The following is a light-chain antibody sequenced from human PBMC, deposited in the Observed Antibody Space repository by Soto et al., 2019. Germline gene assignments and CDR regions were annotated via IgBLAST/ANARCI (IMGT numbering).Light chain of an antibody. CDR2: DAS. V-gene: IGKV3-11*01. CDR1: QSVSSY. J-gene: IGKJ4*01. Sequence: EIVLTQSPATLSLSPGERATLSCRASQSVSSYLAWYQQKPGQAPRLLIYDASNRATGIPARFSGSGSGTAFTLPISSLEPEDFAVYYCQQRSNWEKLTFGGGTKVEI. CDR3: QQRSNWEKLT.